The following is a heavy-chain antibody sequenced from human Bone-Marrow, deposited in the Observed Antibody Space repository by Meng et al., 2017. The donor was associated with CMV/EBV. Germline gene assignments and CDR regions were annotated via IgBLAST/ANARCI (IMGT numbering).Heavy chain of an antibody. Sequence: SVKVSCKASGGTFSSYAISWVRQAPGQGLEWMGGIIPIFGTANYAQKFQGRVTITTDESTSTAYMELSSLRSEDTAVYYCARDGGSRGSSSSDYWGQGTLVTVYS. CDR1: GGTFSSYA. CDR2: IIPIFGTA. J-gene: IGHJ4*02. D-gene: IGHD6-6*01. CDR3: ARDGGSRGSSSSDY. V-gene: IGHV1-69*05.